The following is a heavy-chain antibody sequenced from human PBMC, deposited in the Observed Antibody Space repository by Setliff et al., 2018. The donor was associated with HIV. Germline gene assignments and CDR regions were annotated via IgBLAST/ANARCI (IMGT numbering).Heavy chain of an antibody. CDR1: GGSINRGTYY. CDR3: ARGYRGSRWGGTKFGHFDY. Sequence: PSETLSLTCSVSGGSINRGTYYWTWIRQSAGKGLEWIGHIYITGDTDYNPSLKSRVTISVDTSKNQFSLTLTSVTATDTAVYYCARGYRGSRWGGTKFGHFDYWGQGVVVTVSS. CDR2: IYITGDT. V-gene: IGHV4-61*09. D-gene: IGHD6-13*01. J-gene: IGHJ4*02.